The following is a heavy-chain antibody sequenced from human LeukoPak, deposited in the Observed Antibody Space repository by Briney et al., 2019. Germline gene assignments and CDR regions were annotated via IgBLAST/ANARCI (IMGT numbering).Heavy chain of an antibody. CDR3: ARGRNGVKARRFDY. V-gene: IGHV4-34*01. Sequence: PSETLSLTCAVYGGSFSGYYWSWIRQPPGKGLEWIGEINHSGSTNYNPSFKSRVTISVDTSKNQFSLKLSSVTAADTAVYYCARGRNGVKARRFDYWGQGTLVTVSS. D-gene: IGHD6-6*01. J-gene: IGHJ4*02. CDR1: GGSFSGYY. CDR2: INHSGST.